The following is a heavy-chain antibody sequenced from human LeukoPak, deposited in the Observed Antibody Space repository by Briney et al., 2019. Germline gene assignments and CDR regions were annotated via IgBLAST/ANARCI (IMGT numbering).Heavy chain of an antibody. J-gene: IGHJ5*02. V-gene: IGHV1-18*01. D-gene: IGHD4-11*01. CDR2: INSYNGNT. Sequence: ASVKVSCKASGYTFSNYGISWVRQAPGQGLEWMGWINSYNGNTDYAQKLQDRVTMTTDTSTSTAYMELRSLRSDDTAVYYCARDLYSNYSGIGSDPWGQGTLVTVSS. CDR3: ARDLYSNYSGIGSDP. CDR1: GYTFSNYG.